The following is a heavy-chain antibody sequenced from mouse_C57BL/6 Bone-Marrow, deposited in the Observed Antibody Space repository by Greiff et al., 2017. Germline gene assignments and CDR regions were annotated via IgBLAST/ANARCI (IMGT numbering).Heavy chain of an antibody. J-gene: IGHJ2*01. D-gene: IGHD2-1*01. Sequence: EVKLMESGAELVRPGASVKLSCTASGFNIKDDYMHWVKQRPEQGLEWIGWIDPENGDTAYASKFTGKANITADTASNTAYLQLSSLTSEDTAVYYCTTDGNYVEYYFDYWGQGTTLTVAS. CDR1: GFNIKDDY. CDR3: TTDGNYVEYYFDY. V-gene: IGHV14-4*01. CDR2: IDPENGDT.